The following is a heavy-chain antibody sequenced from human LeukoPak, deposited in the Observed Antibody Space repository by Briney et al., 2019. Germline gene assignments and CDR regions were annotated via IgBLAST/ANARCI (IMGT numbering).Heavy chain of an antibody. CDR3: AKDTYYYDSSGPLGY. CDR1: GFTFSSYG. Sequence: GGSLRLSCAASGFTFSSYGMHWVRQAPGKGLEWVAVISYDGSNKYYADSVKSRFTISRDNSKNTLYLQMNSLRAEDTAVYYCAKDTYYYDSSGPLGYWGQGTLVTVSS. J-gene: IGHJ4*02. V-gene: IGHV3-30*18. D-gene: IGHD3-22*01. CDR2: ISYDGSNK.